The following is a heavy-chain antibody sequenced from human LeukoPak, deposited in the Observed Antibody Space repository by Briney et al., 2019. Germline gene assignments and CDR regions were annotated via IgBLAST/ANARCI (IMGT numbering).Heavy chain of an antibody. CDR1: GYTFTSYD. J-gene: IGHJ4*02. V-gene: IGHV1-18*01. Sequence: ASVKVSCKASGYTFTSYDISWVRQAPGQGLEWMGWISGYNGNTNYEQKLQDRVTMTTDTSTGTAYMELRSLRSDDTAVYYCERVRGAGTIDYWGQGTLVTVSS. CDR3: ERVRGAGTIDY. D-gene: IGHD3-10*01. CDR2: ISGYNGNT.